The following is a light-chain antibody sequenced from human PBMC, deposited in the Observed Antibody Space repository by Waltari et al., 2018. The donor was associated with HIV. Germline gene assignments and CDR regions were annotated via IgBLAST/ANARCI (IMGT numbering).Light chain of an antibody. Sequence: QAVVTQEPSLTVSPGGTVTPTCGSNTGTVPSGHYPSWFQQKPGQAPRTLIFDTSYKHTWTLARFSGSLLGGKAALTLSGAQPEDEAEYYCLLSYRDTRVFGGGTKLTVL. CDR3: LLSYRDTRV. J-gene: IGLJ3*02. CDR2: DTS. CDR1: TGTVPSGHY. V-gene: IGLV7-46*01.